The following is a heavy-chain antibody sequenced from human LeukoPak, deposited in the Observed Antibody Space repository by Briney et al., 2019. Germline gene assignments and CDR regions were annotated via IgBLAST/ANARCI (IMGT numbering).Heavy chain of an antibody. CDR1: GGSFSGYY. D-gene: IGHD6-13*01. CDR2: INHSGST. J-gene: IGHJ4*02. Sequence: PSETLSLTCAVYGGSFSGYYWSWIRQPPGKGLEWIGEINHSGSTNYNPSLKSRVTISVDTSKNQFSPKLSSVTAADTAVYYCASLGVAAAGTSQLAFDYWGQGTLVTVSS. CDR3: ASLGVAAAGTSQLAFDY. V-gene: IGHV4-34*01.